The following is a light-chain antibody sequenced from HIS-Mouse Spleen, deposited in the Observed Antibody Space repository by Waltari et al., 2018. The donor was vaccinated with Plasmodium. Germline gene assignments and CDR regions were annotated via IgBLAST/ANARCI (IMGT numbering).Light chain of an antibody. V-gene: IGKV1-39*01. Sequence: IQITQSPSSLSVSVRDRITLTCRASQSISSYLHWYQQKPGKAPTRLIYAASSLQSRVPARFSGSGSATDFTITIISLQPEDFATYYCQQSYSTPLTFGRGTKVEIK. CDR2: AAS. CDR1: QSISSY. CDR3: QQSYSTPLT. J-gene: IGKJ4*01.